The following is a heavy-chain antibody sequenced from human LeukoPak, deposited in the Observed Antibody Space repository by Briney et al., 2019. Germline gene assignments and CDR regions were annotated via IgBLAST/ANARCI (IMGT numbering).Heavy chain of an antibody. Sequence: GGSLRLSCEASGFTFGSFAMYWVRQAPGKGLDWIAGIFGSGGSPHYADSVKGRFTISRDKSKDTLYLQMNSLRAEDTAVYYCAKDATASPYFHWFDNWGQGTQVIVSS. V-gene: IGHV3-23*01. CDR2: IFGSGGSP. CDR3: AKDATASPYFHWFDN. J-gene: IGHJ4*02. D-gene: IGHD3-9*01. CDR1: GFTFGSFA.